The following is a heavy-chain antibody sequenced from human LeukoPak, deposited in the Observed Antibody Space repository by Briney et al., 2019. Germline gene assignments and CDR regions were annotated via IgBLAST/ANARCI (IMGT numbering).Heavy chain of an antibody. CDR1: GGSISSSNW. J-gene: IGHJ4*02. Sequence: PSGTLSLTCAVSGGSISSSNWWSRVRQPPGKGLEWIGEIYHSGSTNYNPSLKSRVTISVDKSKNQFSLKLSSVTAADTAVYYCARDPQDYYDSSGPGDYWGQGTLVTVSS. V-gene: IGHV4-4*02. CDR3: ARDPQDYYDSSGPGDY. D-gene: IGHD3-22*01. CDR2: IYHSGST.